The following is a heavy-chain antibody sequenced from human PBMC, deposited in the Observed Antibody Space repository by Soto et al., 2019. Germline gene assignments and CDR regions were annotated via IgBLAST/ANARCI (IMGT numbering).Heavy chain of an antibody. V-gene: IGHV4-34*01. J-gene: IGHJ4*02. CDR2: INHSGST. CDR3: ARGSAGYYDSSGYPYYFDY. D-gene: IGHD3-22*01. CDR1: GGSFSGYY. Sequence: SETLSLTCAVYGGSFSGYYWSWIRQPPGKGLEWIGEINHSGSTNYNPSLKSRVTISVDTSKNQFSLKLSSVTAADTAVYYCARGSAGYYDSSGYPYYFDYWGQGTLVTVS.